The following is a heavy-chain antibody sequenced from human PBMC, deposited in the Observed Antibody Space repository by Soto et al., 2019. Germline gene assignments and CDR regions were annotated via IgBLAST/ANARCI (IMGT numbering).Heavy chain of an antibody. Sequence: QVQLVQSGAEVKKPGASVKVSCKASGYTFTSYDINWVRQATGQVPEWMGWMNPNSGNTGYAQKFQGRITMTRNTSIRTAYMELSSLRSEDSAVYYCATYCSGGSCYVYWGQGTPVTVSS. CDR1: GYTFTSYD. CDR2: MNPNSGNT. V-gene: IGHV1-8*01. CDR3: ATYCSGGSCYVY. D-gene: IGHD2-15*01. J-gene: IGHJ4*02.